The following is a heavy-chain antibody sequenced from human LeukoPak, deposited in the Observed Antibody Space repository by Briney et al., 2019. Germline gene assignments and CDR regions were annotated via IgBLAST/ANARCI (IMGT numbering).Heavy chain of an antibody. CDR3: AKLGSWYSSSYFQH. CDR2: ISWNSGSI. CDR1: GFTFGDYA. D-gene: IGHD6-13*01. J-gene: IGHJ1*01. Sequence: QPGGSLRLSCIASGFTFGDYAMHWVRQAPGKGLEWVSGISWNSGSIGYADSVKGRFTISRDNAKNSLYLQMNSLRAEDTALYYCAKLGSWYSSSYFQHWGQGTLVTVSS. V-gene: IGHV3-9*01.